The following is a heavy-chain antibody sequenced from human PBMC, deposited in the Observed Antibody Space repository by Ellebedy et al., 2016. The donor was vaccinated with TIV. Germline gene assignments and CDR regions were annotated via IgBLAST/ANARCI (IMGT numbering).Heavy chain of an antibody. CDR3: ARQKEAAMNWFDP. CDR2: VNPDGRT. J-gene: IGHJ5*02. V-gene: IGHV4-34*01. CDR1: GASFSDYS. D-gene: IGHD2-2*01. Sequence: SETLSLXXEVSGASFSDYSWAWIRQPPGKGLEWIGEVNPDGRTNYNPSVGGRVMISLETSKNQFSLRLDSVTAADTAVYYCARQKEAAMNWFDPWGQGTLVTVSS.